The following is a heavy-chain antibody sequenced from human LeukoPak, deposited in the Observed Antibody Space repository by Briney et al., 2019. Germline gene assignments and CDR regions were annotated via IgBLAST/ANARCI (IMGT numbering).Heavy chain of an antibody. V-gene: IGHV1-8*01. D-gene: IGHD3-22*01. J-gene: IGHJ5*02. Sequence: ASGKVSCKASGYTFSNFDVNWVRQATGQGLEWMGWMNPNSGYTDYAQKFQGRVTFTRNISISTAYMELSSLRSDDTAVYYCARMSLSDRRFNPWGQGTLITVSS. CDR2: MNPNSGYT. CDR1: GYTFSNFD. CDR3: ARMSLSDRRFNP.